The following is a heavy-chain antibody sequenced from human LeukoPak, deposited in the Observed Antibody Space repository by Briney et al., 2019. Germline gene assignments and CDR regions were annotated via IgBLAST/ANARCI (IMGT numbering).Heavy chain of an antibody. CDR2: IYHSGST. V-gene: IGHV4-38-2*02. CDR3: ARNQWFGELYFDY. CDR1: GYSISSGYY. Sequence: PSETLSLTCTVSGYSISSGYYWGWIRQPPGKGLEWIGSIYHSGSTYYNPPLKSRVTISVDTSKNQFSLKLSSVTAADTAVYYCARNQWFGELYFDYWGQGTLVTVSS. J-gene: IGHJ4*02. D-gene: IGHD3-10*01.